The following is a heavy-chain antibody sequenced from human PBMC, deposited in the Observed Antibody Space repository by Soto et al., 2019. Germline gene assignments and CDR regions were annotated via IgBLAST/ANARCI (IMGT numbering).Heavy chain of an antibody. CDR1: GGSISSSSYY. V-gene: IGHV4-39*01. CDR2: IYYSGST. J-gene: IGHJ6*03. D-gene: IGHD2-2*01. Sequence: SETLSLTCTVSGGSISSSSYYWGWIRQPPGKGLEWIGSIYYSGSTYYNPSLKSRVTISVDTSKNQFSLKLSSVTAADTAVYYCARHFVPAATPLDYYYYMDVWGKGTTVTVSS. CDR3: ARHFVPAATPLDYYYYMDV.